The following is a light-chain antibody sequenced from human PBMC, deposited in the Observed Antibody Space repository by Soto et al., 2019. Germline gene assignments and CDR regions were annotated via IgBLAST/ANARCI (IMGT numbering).Light chain of an antibody. CDR2: GAS. J-gene: IGKJ4*01. CDR3: QQYIRWPLT. Sequence: ELVMTQSPATLSVSPGERATLSCRASQSVSSNLAWYQQKPGQAPSLLIYGASTRATGTPARFSGSGSGTEFTLTIGSLQSEDFAVYYCQQYIRWPLTFGGGTKVDIK. V-gene: IGKV3-15*01. CDR1: QSVSSN.